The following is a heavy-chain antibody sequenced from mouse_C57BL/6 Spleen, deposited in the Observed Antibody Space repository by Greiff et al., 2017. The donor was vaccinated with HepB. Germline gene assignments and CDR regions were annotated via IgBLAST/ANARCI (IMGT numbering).Heavy chain of an antibody. J-gene: IGHJ2*01. CDR2: IDPENGDT. CDR3: TTGGRGYYFDY. V-gene: IGHV14-4*01. Sequence: VQLQQSGAELVRPGASVKLSCTASGFNIKDDYMHWVKQMPEQGLEWIGWIDPENGDTEYASKFQGKATITADTSSNTAYLQLSSLTSEDTDVYYCTTGGRGYYFDYWGQGTTLTVAS. CDR1: GFNIKDDY. D-gene: IGHD3-3*01.